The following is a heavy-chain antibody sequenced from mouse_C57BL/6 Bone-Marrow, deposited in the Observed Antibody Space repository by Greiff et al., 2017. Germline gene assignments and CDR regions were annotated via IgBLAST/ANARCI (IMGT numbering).Heavy chain of an antibody. V-gene: IGHV14-4*01. D-gene: IGHD1-1*01. CDR2: IDPENGDT. Sequence: VQLKESGAELVRPGASVKLSCTASGFNIKDDYMHWVKQRPEQGLEWIGWIDPENGDTEYASKFQGKATITADTSSNTAYLQLSSLTSEDTAVYYCTTVYYYGSSYVYWGQGTLVTVSA. CDR1: GFNIKDDY. CDR3: TTVYYYGSSYVY. J-gene: IGHJ3*01.